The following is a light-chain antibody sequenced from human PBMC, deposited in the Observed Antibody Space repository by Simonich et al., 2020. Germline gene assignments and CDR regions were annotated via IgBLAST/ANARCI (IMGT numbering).Light chain of an antibody. CDR1: QSVLYSSNNNNY. CDR3: QQYYSTPPT. CDR2: RAS. V-gene: IGKV4-1*01. J-gene: IGKJ4*01. Sequence: DIVMTQSPDSLAVSLGERATINCKSSQSVLYSSNNNNYLAWYTQKPEQPPKLLIYRASTRESGVPDRFSGSGSGTDFTLTISSLQAEDVAVYYCQQYYSTPPTFGGGTKVEIK.